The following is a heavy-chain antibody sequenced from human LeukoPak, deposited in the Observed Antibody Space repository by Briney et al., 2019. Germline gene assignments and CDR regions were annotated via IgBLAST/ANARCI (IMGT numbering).Heavy chain of an antibody. CDR1: GYNFDGYY. Sequence: ASVKVSCVASGYNFDGYYIYWVRQAPGRGLEVLGWINPTSGGTHYVQKFQGRVTMTTDRSMSSAFVELNKLTSDDTAIYYCARAPRVLEHFDXXGQGTLVTVSS. D-gene: IGHD1/OR15-1a*01. J-gene: IGHJ4*02. CDR2: INPTSGGT. V-gene: IGHV1-2*02. CDR3: ARAPRVLEHFDX.